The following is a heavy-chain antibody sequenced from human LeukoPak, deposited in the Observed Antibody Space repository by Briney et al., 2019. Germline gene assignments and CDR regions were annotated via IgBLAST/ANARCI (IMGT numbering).Heavy chain of an antibody. CDR3: ARDRWGYKGGDAFDI. CDR1: GFTFSSYW. Sequence: PGGSLRLSCAASGFTFSSYWMSWVRQAPGKGLEWVANIKQDGSEKYYVDSVKGRFTISRDNAKNSLYLQMNSLRAEDTAVYYCARDRWGYKGGDAFDIWGQGTMVTVSS. CDR2: IKQDGSEK. V-gene: IGHV3-7*01. J-gene: IGHJ3*02. D-gene: IGHD4-23*01.